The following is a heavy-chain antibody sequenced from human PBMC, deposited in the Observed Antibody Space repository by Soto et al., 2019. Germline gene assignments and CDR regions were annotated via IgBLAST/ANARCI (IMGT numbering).Heavy chain of an antibody. CDR2: INPNGGST. CDR1: GYTFTSYY. J-gene: IGHJ4*02. CDR3: SSGLGSVDY. Sequence: QVQLVQSGAEVKNPGASVTVSCRASGYTFTSYYIHWVRQAPGQGLEWMAIINPNGGSTNYAQRFQGRVTVTRDTSTSIVYMELSSLRSEDTAVYYCSSGLGSVDYWGQGTLVTVSS. D-gene: IGHD3-10*01. V-gene: IGHV1-46*03.